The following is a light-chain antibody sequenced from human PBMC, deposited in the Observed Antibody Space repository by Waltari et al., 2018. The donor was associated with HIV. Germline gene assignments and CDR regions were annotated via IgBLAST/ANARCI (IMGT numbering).Light chain of an antibody. CDR3: SSYRSINILV. CDR2: EDI. J-gene: IGLJ3*02. Sequence: QSALTQPPSASGSPGQSVTISCTGVSSATGPYKYVSWYQQHPGKVPKLIIYEDIKRPSGISNRFSASKSGNTASLTISGLQADDEADYFYSSYRSINILVFGGGTKLTV. V-gene: IGLV2-14*01. CDR1: SSATGPYKY.